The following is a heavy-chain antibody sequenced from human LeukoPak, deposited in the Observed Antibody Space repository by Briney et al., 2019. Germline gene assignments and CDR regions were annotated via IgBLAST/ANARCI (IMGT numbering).Heavy chain of an antibody. J-gene: IGHJ4*02. V-gene: IGHV3-33*03. CDR1: GFTFSSYG. CDR2: IWYDGSNK. D-gene: IGHD6-13*01. CDR3: ARHPSIAAAGTTGQGY. Sequence: QPGGSLRLSCAAPGFTFSSYGMHWVRQAPGKGLEWVAVIWYDGSNKYYADSVKGRFTISRDNAKNSLYLQMNSLRAEDTAVYYCARHPSIAAAGTTGQGYWGQGTLVTVSS.